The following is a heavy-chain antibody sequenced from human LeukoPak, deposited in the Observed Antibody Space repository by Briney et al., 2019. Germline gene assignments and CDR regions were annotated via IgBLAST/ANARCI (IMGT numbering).Heavy chain of an antibody. J-gene: IGHJ4*02. CDR1: GFSFTTYW. CDR3: ARDDPRWAYCFDY. Sequence: GSLRLSCAASGFSFTTYWMSWVRQAPGKGLEWIGSIYYSGSTYYNPSLKSRVTISVDTSKNQFSLKLSSVTAADTAVYYCARDDPRWAYCFDYWGQGTLVTVSS. D-gene: IGHD3-16*01. CDR2: IYYSGST. V-gene: IGHV4-39*07.